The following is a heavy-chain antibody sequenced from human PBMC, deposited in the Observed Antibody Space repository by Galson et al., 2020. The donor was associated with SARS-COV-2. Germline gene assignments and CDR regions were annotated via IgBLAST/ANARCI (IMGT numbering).Heavy chain of an antibody. Sequence: SETLSLTCTVSGYPISSNYYWGWIRQPPGKGLQWIGTLYHSGTTYYNPPLKSRVSTSVDASKNQFSLKLTSVSAADTAVYYCERATYFDFWSHPPTHFDYWGQGILVTVSS. V-gene: IGHV4-38-2*02. CDR1: GYPISSNYY. CDR2: LYHSGTT. CDR3: ERATYFDFWSHPPTHFDY. D-gene: IGHD3-3*01. J-gene: IGHJ4*02.